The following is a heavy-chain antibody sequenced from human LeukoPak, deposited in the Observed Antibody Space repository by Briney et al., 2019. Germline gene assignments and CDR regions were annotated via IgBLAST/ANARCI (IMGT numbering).Heavy chain of an antibody. Sequence: GGSLRLSCAASGFTFSSYGMHWVRQAPGKGLEWVSATHSSGGTYYADSVKGRFTISRDTSKNTLYLQINSLSVEDTAVYYCIVFGDSNHWGQGTLVTVSS. J-gene: IGHJ5*02. CDR3: IVFGDSNH. CDR1: GFTFSSYG. D-gene: IGHD4-17*01. V-gene: IGHV3-NL1*01. CDR2: THSSGGT.